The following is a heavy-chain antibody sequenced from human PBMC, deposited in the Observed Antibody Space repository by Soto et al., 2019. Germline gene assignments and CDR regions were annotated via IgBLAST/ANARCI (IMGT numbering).Heavy chain of an antibody. D-gene: IGHD3-22*01. V-gene: IGHV1-3*01. J-gene: IGHJ4*02. CDR3: ARGRREYYDSSGYYYDY. CDR2: INAGNGNT. CDR1: GYTFTSYA. Sequence: ASVKVSCKASGYTFTSYAMHWVRQAPGQRLEWMGWINAGNGNTKYSQKFQGRVTITRDTSASTAYMELSSLRSEDTAVYYCARGRREYYDSSGYYYDYWGQGTLVTVSS.